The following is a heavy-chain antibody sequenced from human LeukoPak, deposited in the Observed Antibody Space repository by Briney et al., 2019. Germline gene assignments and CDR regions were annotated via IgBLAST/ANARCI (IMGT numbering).Heavy chain of an antibody. CDR1: GYTFTSYG. D-gene: IGHD3-10*01. V-gene: IGHV1-18*01. CDR2: ISAYNGNT. CDR3: ARDGGAVLLWFGDLPDY. J-gene: IGHJ4*02. Sequence: ASVKVSCKAPGYTFTSYGISWVRQAPGQGLEWMGWISAYNGNTNYAQKLQGRVTMTTDTSTSTAYMELRSLRSDDTAVYYCARDGGAVLLWFGDLPDYWGQGTLVTVSS.